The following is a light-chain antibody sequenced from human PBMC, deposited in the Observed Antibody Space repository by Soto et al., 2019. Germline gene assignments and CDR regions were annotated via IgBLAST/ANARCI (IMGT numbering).Light chain of an antibody. Sequence: NQLTQSPSSLSASVGDRVTITCRASQSISSYLNWYQQKPGKAPKLLIYAASSLQSGVPSRFSGSGSGTDFTLTISSLQPEDFATYYCQQSYSTVWTFGQGTKVDIK. CDR3: QQSYSTVWT. CDR1: QSISSY. V-gene: IGKV1-39*01. CDR2: AAS. J-gene: IGKJ1*01.